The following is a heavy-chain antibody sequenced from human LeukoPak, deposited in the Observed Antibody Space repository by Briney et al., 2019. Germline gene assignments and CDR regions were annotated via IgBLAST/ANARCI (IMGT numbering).Heavy chain of an antibody. CDR3: ARDPYSGSYGNYYYYFMDV. J-gene: IGHJ6*03. CDR2: INHSGST. CDR1: GGSFSGYY. Sequence: SETLSLTCAVYGGSFSGYYWSWIRQPPGKGLEWIGEINHSGSTNYNPSLKSRVTISIDTSKNQFSLKLSSVIAADTAVYYCARDPYSGSYGNYYYYFMDVWGKGTTVTISS. D-gene: IGHD1-26*01. V-gene: IGHV4-34*01.